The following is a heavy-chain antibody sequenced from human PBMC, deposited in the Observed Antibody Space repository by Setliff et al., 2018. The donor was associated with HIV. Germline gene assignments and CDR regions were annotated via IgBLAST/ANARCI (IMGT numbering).Heavy chain of an antibody. CDR2: VIPIFGTA. J-gene: IGHJ4*01. V-gene: IGHV1-69*13. Sequence: SVKVSCKASGYTFTSYGISWVRQAPGQGLEWMGGVIPIFGTANYAQKFQGRVTITADESTSTAYMELSSLRSEDTAVYYCAKGGSYWTQFDYWGQGTLVTVSS. CDR3: AKGGSYWTQFDY. D-gene: IGHD2-15*01. CDR1: GYTFTSYG.